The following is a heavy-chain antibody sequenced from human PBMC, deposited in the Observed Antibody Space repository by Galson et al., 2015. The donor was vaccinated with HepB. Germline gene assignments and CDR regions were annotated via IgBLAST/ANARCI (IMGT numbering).Heavy chain of an antibody. Sequence: SLRLSCAASGFTFSSYAMHWVRQAPGKGLEWVAVISYDGSNKYYADSVEGRFTISRDNSKNTLYLQMNSLRAEDTAVYYCARDEIVVVPAAPDYWGQGTLVTVSS. CDR2: ISYDGSNK. D-gene: IGHD2-2*01. CDR1: GFTFSSYA. CDR3: ARDEIVVVPAAPDY. J-gene: IGHJ4*02. V-gene: IGHV3-30-3*01.